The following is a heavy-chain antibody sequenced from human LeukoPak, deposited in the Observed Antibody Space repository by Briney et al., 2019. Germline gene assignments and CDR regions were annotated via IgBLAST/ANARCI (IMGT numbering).Heavy chain of an antibody. V-gene: IGHV1-2*02. D-gene: IGHD3-3*01. CDR2: INPNSGGT. CDR3: ATPALYDFWNEGFDY. Sequence: ASVKVSCKASGYTFTGYYMHWVRQAPGQGLEWMGWINPNSGGTNYAQKFQGRVTMTRDTSISTAYMELSRLRSDDTAVYYSATPALYDFWNEGFDYWGQGTLVTVSS. CDR1: GYTFTGYY. J-gene: IGHJ4*02.